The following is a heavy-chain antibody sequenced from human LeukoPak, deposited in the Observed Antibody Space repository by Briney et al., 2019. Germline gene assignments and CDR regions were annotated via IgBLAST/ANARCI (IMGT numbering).Heavy chain of an antibody. J-gene: IGHJ4*02. CDR3: AAGFSNHEYIY. V-gene: IGHV1-58*02. CDR1: GLTFRTSA. D-gene: IGHD6-6*01. Sequence: GTSVKVSCKASGLTFRTSAMQRVRQTRGQGLEWIGWTVLGSGDTNYAQSLKERVTITRDMSTSTAYMELSSLRSEDTAMYYCAAGFSNHEYIYWGQGTLVTVSS. CDR2: TVLGSGDT.